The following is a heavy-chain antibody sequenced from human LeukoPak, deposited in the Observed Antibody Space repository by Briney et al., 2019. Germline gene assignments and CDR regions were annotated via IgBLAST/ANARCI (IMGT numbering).Heavy chain of an antibody. Sequence: SETLSLTCAVYGGSFSGYYWSWIRQPPGKGLEWIGEINHSGSTNYNPSLKSRVTISVDTSKNQFSLKLSSVTAADTAAYYCARLVAVAGTQRFDYWGQGTLVTVSS. V-gene: IGHV4-34*01. CDR2: INHSGST. J-gene: IGHJ4*02. CDR1: GGSFSGYY. CDR3: ARLVAVAGTQRFDY. D-gene: IGHD6-19*01.